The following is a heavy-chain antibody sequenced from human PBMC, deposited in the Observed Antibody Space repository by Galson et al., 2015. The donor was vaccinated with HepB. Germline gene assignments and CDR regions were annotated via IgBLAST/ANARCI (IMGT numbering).Heavy chain of an antibody. J-gene: IGHJ6*02. CDR2: INHSGTA. Sequence: ETLSLTCAVYGGSFSDYYWGWIRQSPGKGLEWIGEINHSGTANYNPSLKSRVSLLVDTSKNQFALKVGSVTAADTAVYYCARVVRGVMRFPNYYYYGMDVWGQGTSVTVSS. CDR3: ARVVRGVMRFPNYYYYGMDV. D-gene: IGHD3-10*01. CDR1: GGSFSDYY. V-gene: IGHV4-34*01.